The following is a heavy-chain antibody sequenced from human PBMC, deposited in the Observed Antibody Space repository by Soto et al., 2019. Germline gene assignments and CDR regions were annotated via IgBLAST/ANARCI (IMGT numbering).Heavy chain of an antibody. CDR3: ARDRSPLAVAGTDWFDP. V-gene: IGHV1-69*13. D-gene: IGHD6-19*01. CDR1: GGTFSSYA. CDR2: IIPIFGTA. J-gene: IGHJ5*02. Sequence: ASVKVSCKASGGTFSSYAISWVRQAPGKGLEWMGGIIPIFGTANYAQKFQGRVTITADEATSTAYMELSSLRSEDTAVYYCARDRSPLAVAGTDWFDPWGQGTLVTVSS.